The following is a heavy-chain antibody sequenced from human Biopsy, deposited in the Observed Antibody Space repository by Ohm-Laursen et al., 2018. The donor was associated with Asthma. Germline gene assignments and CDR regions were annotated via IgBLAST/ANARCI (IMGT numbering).Heavy chain of an antibody. J-gene: IGHJ3*01. CDR2: IIPIYRTT. V-gene: IGHV1-69*01. D-gene: IGHD3-9*01. CDR1: GDTFSSCG. Sequence: SSVKVSCNASGDTFSSCGVNWVRQAPGQGLEWMGEIIPIYRTTNYAQKFQGRVTITADESTSTAYMELRSLRSEDTATYYCARTYYDFLTGQVKDVFGVWGQGTMVTVSS. CDR3: ARTYYDFLTGQVKDVFGV.